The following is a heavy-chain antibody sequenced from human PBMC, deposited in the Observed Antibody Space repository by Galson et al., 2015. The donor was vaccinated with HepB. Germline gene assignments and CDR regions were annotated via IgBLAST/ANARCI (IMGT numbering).Heavy chain of an antibody. CDR2: ISYDGSNK. J-gene: IGHJ4*02. CDR1: GFTFSSYG. V-gene: IGHV3-30*18. D-gene: IGHD6-19*01. Sequence: SLRLSCAASGFTFSSYGMHWVRQAPGKGLEWVAVISYDGSNKYYADSVKGRFTISRDNSKNTLYLQMNSLRAEDTAGYYCAKDPVGPPTLEIAVAWPYFDYSGQGTLVTVSS. CDR3: AKDPVGPPTLEIAVAWPYFDY.